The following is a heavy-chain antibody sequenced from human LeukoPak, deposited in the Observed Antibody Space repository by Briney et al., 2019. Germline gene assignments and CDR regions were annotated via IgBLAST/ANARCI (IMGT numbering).Heavy chain of an antibody. V-gene: IGHV4-39*07. CDR3: ARVLLSNYDFWSGYSNWFDP. CDR1: GASISGSIYY. J-gene: IGHJ5*02. CDR2: IYYSGST. Sequence: SETLSLTCTVSGASISGSIYYWGWIRQPPGRGLEWVGSIYYSGSTNYNPSLKSRVTISVDTSKNQFSLKLSSVTAADTAVYYCARVLLSNYDFWSGYSNWFDPWGQGTLVTVSS. D-gene: IGHD3-3*01.